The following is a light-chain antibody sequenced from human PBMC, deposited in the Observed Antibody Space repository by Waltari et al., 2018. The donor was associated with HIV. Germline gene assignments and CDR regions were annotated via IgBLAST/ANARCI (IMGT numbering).Light chain of an antibody. V-gene: IGLV2-23*01. CDR2: EGT. Sequence: QSALTQPASVSGSPGQSITISCTGSSGDVGSYNLVSWYQQHPGKAPNLIIYEGTKRPSRVSRCFSASKSGNADSLTLLGLQPEDEADYCFCSYACSRTLVVFGTGTKVTVL. CDR1: SGDVGSYNL. J-gene: IGLJ1*01. CDR3: CSYACSRTLVV.